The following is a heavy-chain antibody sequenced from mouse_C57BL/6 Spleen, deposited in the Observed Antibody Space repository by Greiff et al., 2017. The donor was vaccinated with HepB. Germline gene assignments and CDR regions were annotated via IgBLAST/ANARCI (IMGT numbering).Heavy chain of an antibody. Sequence: QLQQSGPELVKPGASVKISCKASGYAFSSSWMNWVKQRPGKGLEWIGRIYPGDGDTNYNGKFKGKATLTADKSSSTAYMQLSSLTSEDSAVYFCARWGPAQATNFDYWGQGTTLTVSS. CDR3: ARWGPAQATNFDY. D-gene: IGHD3-2*02. J-gene: IGHJ2*01. V-gene: IGHV1-82*01. CDR2: IYPGDGDT. CDR1: GYAFSSSW.